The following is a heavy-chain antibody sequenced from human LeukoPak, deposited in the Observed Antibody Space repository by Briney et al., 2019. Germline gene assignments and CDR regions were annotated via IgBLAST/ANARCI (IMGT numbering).Heavy chain of an antibody. CDR2: ITESGDNT. J-gene: IGHJ4*02. D-gene: IGHD1-26*01. V-gene: IGHV3-23*01. CDR1: GLTFSSYA. CDR3: ATDYTPYVGASAD. Sequence: GGSLRLSCAASGLTFSSYAMSWVRQTPGKGLEWVSTITESGDNTHYTESVKGRFTFSRDNSRNTMYLQMNGLRAEDTAIYYCATDYTPYVGASADWGQGTLVTVSS.